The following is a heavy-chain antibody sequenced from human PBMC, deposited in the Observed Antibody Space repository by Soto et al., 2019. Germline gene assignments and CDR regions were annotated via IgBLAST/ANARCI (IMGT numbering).Heavy chain of an antibody. V-gene: IGHV1-69*13. J-gene: IGHJ6*02. CDR1: GGTFSSYA. Sequence: SVKVSCKASGGTFSSYAISWVRQAPGQGLEWMGGIMPIFGTANYAQKFQGRGTITADESTSTAYMQLSSLRSEDTAVYYCARGGTAMVPLTYYYDYGRDVGGQGTTVTVSS. CDR3: ARGGTAMVPLTYYYDYGRDV. D-gene: IGHD5-18*01. CDR2: IMPIFGTA.